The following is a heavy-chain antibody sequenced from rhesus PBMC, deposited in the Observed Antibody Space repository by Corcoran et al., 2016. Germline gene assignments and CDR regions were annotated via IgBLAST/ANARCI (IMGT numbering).Heavy chain of an antibody. CDR2: IRSGGSP. D-gene: IGHD6-13*01. V-gene: IGHV4-160*01. CDR1: GGSISSNY. CDR3: ARDVGSWSPYFDY. Sequence: QVQLQQWGEGLVKPSETLSLTCAVYGGSISSNYWSWIRQPPGKGLEWVGRIRSGGSPNSNPSLKSRVTISLDTSKNQCSLKLSSVTAADTAVYYCARDVGSWSPYFDYWGQGVLVTVSS. J-gene: IGHJ4*01.